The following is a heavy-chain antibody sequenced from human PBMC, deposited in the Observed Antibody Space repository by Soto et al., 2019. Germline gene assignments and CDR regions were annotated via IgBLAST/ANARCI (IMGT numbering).Heavy chain of an antibody. CDR1: GDSISNVNYC. Sequence: QVQLQESGPGLVKPSQTLSLTCTVSGDSISNVNYCWSWIRQPPDKGLEWIGHIYDGGSTYNNPSLTSRLTVTVHTPKNQFSLQLRSVSAVDTPVYNCARRPTGDKGDYWGQGTLVTVSS. CDR3: ARRPTGDKGDY. V-gene: IGHV4-30-4*01. D-gene: IGHD7-27*01. CDR2: IYDGGST. J-gene: IGHJ4*02.